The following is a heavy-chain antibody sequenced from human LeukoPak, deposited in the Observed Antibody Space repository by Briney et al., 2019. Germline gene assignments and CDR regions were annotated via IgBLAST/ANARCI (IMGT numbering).Heavy chain of an antibody. CDR1: GFTFGNYA. J-gene: IGHJ6*03. V-gene: IGHV3-49*04. CDR3: TSGDYVPYYYYYMDV. Sequence: GGSLRLSCTASGFTFGNYAMSWVRQAPGRGLEWVGFIRSKAYGRTTAYAASVKGRFTVSRDDSKSIAYLQMNSLKTEDTAVYYCTSGDYVPYYYYYMDVWGKGTTVTVSS. CDR2: IRSKAYGRTT. D-gene: IGHD4-17*01.